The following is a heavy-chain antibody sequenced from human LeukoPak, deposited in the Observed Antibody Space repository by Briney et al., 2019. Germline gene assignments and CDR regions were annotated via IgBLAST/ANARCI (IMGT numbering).Heavy chain of an antibody. Sequence: GGSLRLSCAASGFSVSTNYMIWVCQAPGMGLECVSVISNHGTTYYADSVKGRFSISRDNSKNTVFLQMNSLRAEDTAVYYCARDKGTSYLSSFDYWGQGTLVTVSS. CDR2: ISNHGTT. CDR3: ARDKGTSYLSSFDY. J-gene: IGHJ4*02. D-gene: IGHD6-6*01. CDR1: GFSVSTNY. V-gene: IGHV3-53*01.